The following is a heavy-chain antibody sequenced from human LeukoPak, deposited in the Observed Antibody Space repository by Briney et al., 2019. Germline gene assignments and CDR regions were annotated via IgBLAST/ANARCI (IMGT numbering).Heavy chain of an antibody. CDR3: AKEQSAAAGRMPYFDY. V-gene: IGHV3-48*01. D-gene: IGHD6-13*01. J-gene: IGHJ4*02. CDR2: ISSSSSTI. Sequence: GGSLRLSCAASGFTFSSYSMNWVRQAPGKGLEWVSYISSSSSTIYYADSVKGRFTISRDNAKNSLYLQMNSLRAEDTAVYYCAKEQSAAAGRMPYFDYWGQGTLVTVSS. CDR1: GFTFSSYS.